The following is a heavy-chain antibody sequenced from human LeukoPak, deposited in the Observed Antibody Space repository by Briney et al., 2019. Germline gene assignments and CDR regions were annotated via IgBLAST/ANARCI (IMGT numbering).Heavy chain of an antibody. V-gene: IGHV3-15*01. CDR2: LKSKKAGGTT. CDR3: TTDDYYEKTPVDFDSFDI. J-gene: IGHJ3*02. D-gene: IGHD3-16*01. Sequence: GGSLRLSCAASGFSFSQAWMSWVRQAPGKGLEWVGRLKSKKAGGTTDYAAPVKGRFTISRDDSKDTLYLQMNNLKTEDTAVYFCTTDDYYEKTPVDFDSFDIRGQGTMVTVSS. CDR1: GFSFSQAW.